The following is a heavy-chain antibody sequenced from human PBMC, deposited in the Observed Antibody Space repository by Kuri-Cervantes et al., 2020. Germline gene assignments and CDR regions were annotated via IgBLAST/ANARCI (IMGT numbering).Heavy chain of an antibody. Sequence: GESLKISCAASGFTFSSFGMHWVRQAVKGLEWVGFIRSKAYGGTTEYAASVKGRFTISRDDSKSIAYLQMNSLKTEDTAVYYCTRGDCSGGSCYWGLYYMDVWGKGTTVTVSS. D-gene: IGHD2-15*01. CDR3: TRGDCSGGSCYWGLYYMDV. V-gene: IGHV3-49*04. CDR2: IRSKAYGGTT. CDR1: GFTFSSFG. J-gene: IGHJ6*03.